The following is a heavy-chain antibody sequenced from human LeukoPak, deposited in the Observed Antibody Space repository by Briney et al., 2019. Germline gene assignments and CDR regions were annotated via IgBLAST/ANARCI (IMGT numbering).Heavy chain of an antibody. J-gene: IGHJ4*02. CDR2: ISAYNGNT. V-gene: IGHV1-18*01. Sequence: ASVKVSCKASGYTFSSHGLSWVRQAPGQGLEWMGWISAYNGNTNYAQKFQGRVTMTTDTSTSTAYMELRSLRCDDTAVYYCARASYSSGWYGEDYWGQGTLVTVSS. CDR3: ARASYSSGWYGEDY. CDR1: GYTFSSHG. D-gene: IGHD6-13*01.